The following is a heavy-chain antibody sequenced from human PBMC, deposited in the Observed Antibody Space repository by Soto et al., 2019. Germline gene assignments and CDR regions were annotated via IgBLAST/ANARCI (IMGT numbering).Heavy chain of an antibody. CDR3: ARESEDLTSNFDY. CDR1: GFTFTRFS. J-gene: IGHJ4*02. Sequence: GGCLRLSCAASGFTFTRFSMNWVRQAPGKGLEWVSSISSTTNYIYYGDSMKGRFTISRDNAKNSLYLEMNSLRAEDTAVYYCARESEDLTSNFDYWGQGTLVTVSS. CDR2: ISSTTNYI. V-gene: IGHV3-21*06.